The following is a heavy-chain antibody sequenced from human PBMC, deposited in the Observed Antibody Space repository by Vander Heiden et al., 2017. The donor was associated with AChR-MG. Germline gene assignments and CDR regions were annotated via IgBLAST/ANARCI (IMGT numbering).Heavy chain of an antibody. CDR2: ISGSGGST. CDR3: AKVKGRNYYDSSGHRLDY. Sequence: LRLSCAASGFTFSSYAMSWVRQAPGEGLEWVSAISGSGGSTYYADSVKGRFTISRDNSKNTLYLQMNSLRAEDTAVYYCAKVKGRNYYDSSGHRLDYWGQGTLVTVSS. D-gene: IGHD3-22*01. CDR1: GFTFSSYA. J-gene: IGHJ4*02. V-gene: IGHV3-23*01.